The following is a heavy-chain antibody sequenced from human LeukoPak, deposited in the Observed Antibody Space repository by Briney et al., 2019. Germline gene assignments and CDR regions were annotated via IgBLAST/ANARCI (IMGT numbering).Heavy chain of an antibody. V-gene: IGHV1-69*04. J-gene: IGHJ4*02. D-gene: IGHD6-13*01. CDR3: ASARGVAAAAGGNYFDY. Sequence: ASVKVSCKASGGTFSSYAISWVRQAPGQGLEWMGRITPILGIANYAQKFQGRVTITADKSTSTAYMELSSLRSEDTAVYYCASARGVAAAAGGNYFDYWGQGTLVTVSS. CDR1: GGTFSSYA. CDR2: ITPILGIA.